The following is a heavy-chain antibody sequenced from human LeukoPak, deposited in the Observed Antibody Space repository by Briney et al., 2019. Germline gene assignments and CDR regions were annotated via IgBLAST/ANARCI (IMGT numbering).Heavy chain of an antibody. D-gene: IGHD3-10*02. V-gene: IGHV3-48*03. Sequence: GGSLRLSCAASRFIVSSNYMTWVRQAPGKGLEWVSYISSSGSTIYYADSVKGRFTISRDNAKNSLYLQMNSLRAEDTAVYYCAELGITMIGGVWGKGTTVTISS. CDR3: AELGITMIGGV. CDR2: ISSSGSTI. J-gene: IGHJ6*04. CDR1: RFIVSSNY.